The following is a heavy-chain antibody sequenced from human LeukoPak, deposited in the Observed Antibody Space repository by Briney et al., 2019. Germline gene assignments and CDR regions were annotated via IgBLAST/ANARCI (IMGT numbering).Heavy chain of an antibody. D-gene: IGHD3-10*01. Sequence: GASVKVSCKASGYTFTSYGISGVRQAPGQGLEWMGWISAYNANTNYAQKLQGRVTMTTDTSTSTAYMELRSLRSDDTAVYYCASAATGAFDIWGQGTMVTVSS. CDR1: GYTFTSYG. CDR2: ISAYNANT. CDR3: ASAATGAFDI. V-gene: IGHV1-18*01. J-gene: IGHJ3*02.